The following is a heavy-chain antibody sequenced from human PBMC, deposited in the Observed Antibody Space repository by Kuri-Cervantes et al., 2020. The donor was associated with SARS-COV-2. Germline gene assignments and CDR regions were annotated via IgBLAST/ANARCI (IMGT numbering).Heavy chain of an antibody. CDR2: INPSGGTT. J-gene: IGHJ6*02. CDR3: ARVAGSYYYYYGMDV. CDR1: GYTFTSYY. D-gene: IGHD2-15*01. Sequence: ASVKVSCKASGYTFTSYYMHWVRQAPGQGLEWMGIINPSGGTTSYTQNFQGRVTLTRDSSTNTVYMELSSLRSEDTAVYYCARVAGSYYYYYGMDVWGQGTTVTVSS. V-gene: IGHV1-46*01.